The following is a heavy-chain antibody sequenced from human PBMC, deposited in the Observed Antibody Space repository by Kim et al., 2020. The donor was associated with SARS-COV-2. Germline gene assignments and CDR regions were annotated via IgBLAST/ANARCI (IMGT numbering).Heavy chain of an antibody. CDR3: TTQVVVVPAATGRRFFNYYYYGMDV. V-gene: IGHV3-15*01. CDR1: GFTFSNAW. Sequence: GGSLRLSCAASGFTFSNAWMSWVRQAPGKGLEWVGRIKSKTDGGTTDYAAPVKGRFTISRDDSKNTLYLQMNSLKTEDTAVYYCTTQVVVVPAATGRRFFNYYYYGMDVWGQGTTVTVSS. J-gene: IGHJ6*02. D-gene: IGHD2-2*01. CDR2: IKSKTDGGTT.